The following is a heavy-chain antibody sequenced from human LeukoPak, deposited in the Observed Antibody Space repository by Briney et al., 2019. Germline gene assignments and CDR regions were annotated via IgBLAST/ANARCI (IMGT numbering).Heavy chain of an antibody. D-gene: IGHD5-12*01. Sequence: PSETLSPTCTVSGDSISRYYWSWIRQPAGKGLQWIGRIYASGSTNYSPSLGSRVTLSVDTSKNQLSLNLTSVTAADTAVYYCARDSEARAFDYWGQGTPVTVSS. CDR1: GDSISRYY. J-gene: IGHJ4*02. CDR3: ARDSEARAFDY. CDR2: IYASGST. V-gene: IGHV4-4*07.